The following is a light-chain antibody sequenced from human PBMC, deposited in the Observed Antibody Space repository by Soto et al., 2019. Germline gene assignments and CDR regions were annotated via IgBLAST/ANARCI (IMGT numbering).Light chain of an antibody. V-gene: IGLV2-8*01. CDR1: SSDVGGYNY. Sequence: QSLLTQRPCASGSPGQSVTISCTGTSSDVGGYNYVSWYQQHPGKAPKLMIYEVSKRPSGVPDRFSGAKSGNTASLTVSGLQAEDEADYYCSSYAGSNNYVVFGGGTKLTVL. CDR3: SSYAGSNNYVV. J-gene: IGLJ2*01. CDR2: EVS.